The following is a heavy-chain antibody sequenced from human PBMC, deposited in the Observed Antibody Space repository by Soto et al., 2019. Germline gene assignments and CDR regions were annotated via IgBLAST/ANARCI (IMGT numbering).Heavy chain of an antibody. CDR1: GGTFSSYA. D-gene: IGHD3-22*01. V-gene: IGHV1-69*13. CDR2: IIPIFGTA. Sequence: SVKVSCKASGGTFSSYAISWVRQAPGQGLEWMGGIIPIFGTANYARKFQGRVTITADESTSTAYMELSSLRSEDTAVYYCTRDPGDSSGYYPDYWGQGTLVTVSS. J-gene: IGHJ4*02. CDR3: TRDPGDSSGYYPDY.